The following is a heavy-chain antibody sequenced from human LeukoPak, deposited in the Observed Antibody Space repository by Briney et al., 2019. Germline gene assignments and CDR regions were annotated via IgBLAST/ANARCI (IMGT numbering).Heavy chain of an antibody. Sequence: ASVKVSCKASGYTFTSYGISWVRQAPGQGLEWMGWISAYNGNTNYAQKLQGRVTMTTDTSTSTAYMELRSLRSDDTAVYYCARDLVYSYSSGGTTNYYFDYWGQGTLVTVSS. J-gene: IGHJ4*02. CDR2: ISAYNGNT. D-gene: IGHD6-19*01. CDR1: GYTFTSYG. CDR3: ARDLVYSYSSGGTTNYYFDY. V-gene: IGHV1-18*04.